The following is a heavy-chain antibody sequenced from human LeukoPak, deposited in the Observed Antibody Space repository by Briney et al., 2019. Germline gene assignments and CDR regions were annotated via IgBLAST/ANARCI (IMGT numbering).Heavy chain of an antibody. CDR1: GGSISSYY. V-gene: IGHV4-4*07. CDR2: IYTSGST. J-gene: IGHJ3*02. Sequence: TSETLSLTCTVPGGSISSYYWSWIRQPAGKGLEWIGRIYTSGSTNYNPSLKSRVTMSVDTSKNQFSLKLSSVTAADTAVYYCARGAAAAGFDAFDIWGQGTMVTVSS. D-gene: IGHD6-13*01. CDR3: ARGAAAAGFDAFDI.